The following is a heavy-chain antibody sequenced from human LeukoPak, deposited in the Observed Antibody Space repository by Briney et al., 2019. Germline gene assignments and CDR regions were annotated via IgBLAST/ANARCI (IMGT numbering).Heavy chain of an antibody. D-gene: IGHD2-15*01. V-gene: IGHV3-49*03. CDR1: GGSISSYY. Sequence: LSLTCTVSGGSISSYYWSWFRRAPGKGLEWVGFIRSKAYGGTTEYAASVKGRFTISRDDSKSIAYLQMNSLKTEDTAVYYCTRDEETPGVAAEEYNWFDPWGQGTLVTVSS. CDR2: IRSKAYGGTT. CDR3: TRDEETPGVAAEEYNWFDP. J-gene: IGHJ5*02.